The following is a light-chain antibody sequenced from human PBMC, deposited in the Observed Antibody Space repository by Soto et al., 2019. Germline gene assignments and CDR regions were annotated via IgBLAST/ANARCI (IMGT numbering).Light chain of an antibody. Sequence: QSALTQPPSASASPGQSVTISCTGTSSDVGAYNYVSWYQHHPGKAPKLLVYEVNKRPSGVPDRFSGSKSGNTASLTVSGLQAEDEADYYCTSHAGTINFPYIFGTGTKLTVL. CDR3: TSHAGTINFPYI. V-gene: IGLV2-8*01. CDR1: SSDVGAYNY. J-gene: IGLJ1*01. CDR2: EVN.